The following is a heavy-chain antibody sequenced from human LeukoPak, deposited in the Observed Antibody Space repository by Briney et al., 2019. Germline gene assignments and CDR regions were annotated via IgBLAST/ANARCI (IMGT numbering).Heavy chain of an antibody. CDR3: ARVAAVAGGQIDY. D-gene: IGHD6-19*01. CDR2: INPNSGGT. CDR1: GYTFTGYY. V-gene: IGHV1-2*06. J-gene: IGHJ4*02. Sequence: GASVKVSCKASGYTFTGYYMHWVRQAPGQGLGWMGRINPNSGGTNYAQKFQGRVTMTRDTSISTAYMELSRLRSDDTAVYYCARVAAVAGGQIDYWGQGTLVTVSS.